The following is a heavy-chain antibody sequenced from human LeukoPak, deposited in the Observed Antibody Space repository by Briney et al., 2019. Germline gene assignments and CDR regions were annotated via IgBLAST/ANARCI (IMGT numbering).Heavy chain of an antibody. CDR3: AAPSGYSYGFGFDY. Sequence: GGSLRLSCAASGFTFSSYAMSWVRQAPGKGLEWVSAISGSGGSTYYADSVKGRFTISRDNSKNTLYLQMNSLRAEDTAVYYCAAPSGYSYGFGFDYWGQGTLVTVSS. D-gene: IGHD5-18*01. V-gene: IGHV3-23*01. CDR1: GFTFSSYA. CDR2: ISGSGGST. J-gene: IGHJ4*02.